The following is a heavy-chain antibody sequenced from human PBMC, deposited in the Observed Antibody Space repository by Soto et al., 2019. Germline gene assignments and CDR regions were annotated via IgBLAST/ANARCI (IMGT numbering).Heavy chain of an antibody. CDR3: AQIGFWSGYYTGIPSDY. D-gene: IGHD3-3*01. CDR2: IIPIFGTA. J-gene: IGHJ4*02. CDR1: GGTFSSYA. Sequence: ASVKVSCKVSGGTFSSYAISWVRQAPGQGLEWMGGIIPIFGTANYAQKFQGRVTITADESTSTAYMELSSLRSEDTAVYYCAQIGFWSGYYTGIPSDYWGQGTLVTVSS. V-gene: IGHV1-69*13.